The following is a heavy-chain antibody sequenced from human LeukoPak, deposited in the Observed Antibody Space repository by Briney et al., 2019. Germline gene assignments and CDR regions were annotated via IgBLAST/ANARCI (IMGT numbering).Heavy chain of an antibody. CDR3: ARGPSYDILTGTNWFDP. CDR2: ISSSSSYI. V-gene: IGHV3-21*01. D-gene: IGHD3-9*01. Sequence: GGSLRLSCAASGFSFSSYSMNWVRQAPGKGLEWVSSISSSSSYIYYADSVKGRFTISRDNAKNSLYLQMNSLRAEDTAVYYCARGPSYDILTGTNWFDPWGQGTLVTVSS. CDR1: GFSFSSYS. J-gene: IGHJ5*02.